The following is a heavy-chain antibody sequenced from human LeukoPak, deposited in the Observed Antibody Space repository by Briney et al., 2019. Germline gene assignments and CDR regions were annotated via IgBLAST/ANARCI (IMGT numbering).Heavy chain of an antibody. CDR1: GFTFSSYG. CDR2: IWYDGSNK. J-gene: IGHJ4*02. CDR3: ARGRTAGTVDFDY. Sequence: PGGSLRLSCAASGFTFSSYGMHWVRQAPGKGLEWVAVIWYDGSNKYYADSVKGRFTISRDNSKNTLYLQTNSLRAEDTAVYYCARGRTAGTVDFDYWGQGTLITVSS. V-gene: IGHV3-33*01. D-gene: IGHD6-13*01.